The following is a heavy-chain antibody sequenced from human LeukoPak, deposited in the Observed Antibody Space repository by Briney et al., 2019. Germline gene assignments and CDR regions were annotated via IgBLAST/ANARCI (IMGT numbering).Heavy chain of an antibody. CDR3: ARDKRWLQSDAFDI. V-gene: IGHV3-11*01. Sequence: GGSLRLSCAASGFTFSDYYMSWIRQAPGKGLEWVSYISSSGSTICYADSVKGRFTISRDNAKNSLYLQMNSLRAEDTAVYYCARDKRWLQSDAFDIWGQGTMDTVSS. CDR1: GFTFSDYY. J-gene: IGHJ3*02. D-gene: IGHD5-24*01. CDR2: ISSSGSTI.